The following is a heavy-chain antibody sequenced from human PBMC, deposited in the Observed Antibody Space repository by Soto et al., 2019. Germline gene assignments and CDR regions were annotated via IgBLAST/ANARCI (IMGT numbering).Heavy chain of an antibody. Sequence: TGGSLRLSCISSGFTFRTYTMNWVRQAPGKGLEWVSSIRGFSPYTFYAESVKGRFTISRDNAKNSLDLQMDSLRAEDTAVYYCARDRGYDAHDYYYNAMDVWGQGTTVIVSS. CDR2: IRGFSPYT. CDR1: GFTFRTYT. D-gene: IGHD3-10*01. CDR3: ARDRGYDAHDYYYNAMDV. V-gene: IGHV3-21*01. J-gene: IGHJ6*02.